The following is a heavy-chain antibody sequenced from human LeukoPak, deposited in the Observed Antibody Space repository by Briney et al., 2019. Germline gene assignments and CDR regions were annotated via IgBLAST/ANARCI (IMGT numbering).Heavy chain of an antibody. Sequence: GGSLRLSCAASGFTFSSYAMNWVRQAPGKGLEWVSAINGNGGSTYYAVSVKGRFTISRDNSKNTLYLQMNSLRAEDTAVYYCARVVSQYGDYAWIVNWFDPWGQGTLVTVSS. CDR3: ARVVSQYGDYAWIVNWFDP. CDR1: GFTFSSYA. D-gene: IGHD4-17*01. CDR2: INGNGGST. V-gene: IGHV3-23*01. J-gene: IGHJ5*02.